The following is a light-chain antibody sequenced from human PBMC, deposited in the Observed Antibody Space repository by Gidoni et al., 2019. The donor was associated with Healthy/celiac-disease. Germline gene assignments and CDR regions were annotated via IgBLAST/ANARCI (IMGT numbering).Light chain of an antibody. Sequence: IQMTQSPSTLSASVGDRVTITCRARQSISSWLAWYQQKPGKAPKLLIYKASSLESGVPSRFSGSGSGTEFTLTISSLQPDDCATYYCQQYNSYSPWTFGQGTKVEIK. V-gene: IGKV1-5*03. CDR2: KAS. CDR1: QSISSW. CDR3: QQYNSYSPWT. J-gene: IGKJ1*01.